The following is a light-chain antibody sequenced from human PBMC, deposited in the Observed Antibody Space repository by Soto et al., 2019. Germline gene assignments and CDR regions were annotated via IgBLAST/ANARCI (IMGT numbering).Light chain of an antibody. J-gene: IGLJ1*01. CDR1: NSDVGGYDY. V-gene: IGLV2-14*03. CDR3: TSYSTSSTPYV. CDR2: DVS. Sequence: QSALTQPASVSGSPGQSITISCTGTNSDVGGYDYVSWYQHHPGKAPKLIIYDVSHRPSGISYRFSGSKSGNTASLTISGLQAEDEADYYCTSYSTSSTPYVFGTGTKLTVL.